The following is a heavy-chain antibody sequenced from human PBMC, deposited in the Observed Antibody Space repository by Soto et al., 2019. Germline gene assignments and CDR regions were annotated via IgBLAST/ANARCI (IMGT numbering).Heavy chain of an antibody. CDR1: GGTSRNYV. CDR3: VEGLRLGELSR. D-gene: IGHD3-16*01. Sequence: SVKVSCKDSGGTSRNYVISWVRQAPGQGLEWMGRINPMADVLHYAQRFQGRVTITADRSTGIGYMELSSLTTEDTAVYYCVEGLRLGELSRWGQGTKVTVSS. V-gene: IGHV1-69*04. J-gene: IGHJ4*02. CDR2: INPMADVL.